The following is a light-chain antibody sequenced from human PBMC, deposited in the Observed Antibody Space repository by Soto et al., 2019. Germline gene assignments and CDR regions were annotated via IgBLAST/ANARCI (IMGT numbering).Light chain of an antibody. Sequence: QSALTQPASVSGSPGQSITISCTGTSSDVGSYDLVSWYQLHPGKAPKVMIYEVTKRPSGVSHRFSGSKSGNTAFLTISGLQAEDEADYCCCSYVGSNTLYVFGTGTKVTVL. CDR3: CSYVGSNTLYV. V-gene: IGLV2-23*02. J-gene: IGLJ1*01. CDR1: SSDVGSYDL. CDR2: EVT.